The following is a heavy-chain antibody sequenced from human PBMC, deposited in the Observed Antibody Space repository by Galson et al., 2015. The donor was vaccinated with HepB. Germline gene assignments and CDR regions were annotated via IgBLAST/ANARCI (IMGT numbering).Heavy chain of an antibody. CDR1: GFTFSLYS. D-gene: IGHD3-3*01. CDR3: ARVLRFWGGPKGPESRLSYGVDV. V-gene: IGHV3-30*04. CDR2: ILYDGSNK. Sequence: SLRLSCAASGFTFSLYSMHWVRQAPGKGLEWVAVILYDGSNKYYADSVKGRFTISRDNSKNTLYLQMNSLRPEDTAVYYCARVLRFWGGPKGPESRLSYGVDVWGQGTTVTVSS. J-gene: IGHJ6*02.